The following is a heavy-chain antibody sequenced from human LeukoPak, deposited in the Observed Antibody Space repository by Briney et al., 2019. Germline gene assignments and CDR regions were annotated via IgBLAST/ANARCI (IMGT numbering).Heavy chain of an antibody. CDR2: IYYSGST. J-gene: IGHJ4*02. Sequence: SETLSLTCTVSGGSISSSSYYWGWIRQPPGKGLEWIGSIYYSGSTNYNPSLKSRVTISVDTSKNQFSLKLSSVTAADTAVYYCARFRGDYGEDFDYWGQGTLVTVSS. CDR1: GGSISSSSYY. V-gene: IGHV4-39*07. D-gene: IGHD4-17*01. CDR3: ARFRGDYGEDFDY.